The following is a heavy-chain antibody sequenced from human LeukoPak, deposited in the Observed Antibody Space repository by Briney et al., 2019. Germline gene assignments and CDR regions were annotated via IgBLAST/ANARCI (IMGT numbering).Heavy chain of an antibody. CDR3: ARDLGDGSSSWFDP. J-gene: IGHJ5*02. D-gene: IGHD6-6*01. Sequence: GGSLRLSCAASGFTFSTYRMNWVRQVPGKGLEWVSSISSSSSYIYYADSVKGRFTISRDNAKNSLYLQMNSLRAEDTAVYYCARDLGDGSSSWFDPWGQGTLVTVSS. CDR1: GFTFSTYR. CDR2: ISSSSSYI. V-gene: IGHV3-21*01.